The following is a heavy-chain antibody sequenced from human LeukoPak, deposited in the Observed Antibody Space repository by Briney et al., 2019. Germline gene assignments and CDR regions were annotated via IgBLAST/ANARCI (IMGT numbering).Heavy chain of an antibody. CDR2: IYHSGST. D-gene: IGHD2-21*02. Sequence: SETLSLTCTVSGGSISSGYYWGWIRQPPGKGLEWIGSIYHSGSTYYNPSLKSRVTISVDTSKNQFSLKLSSVTAADTAVYYCEGSVVVTGSDYWGQGTLVTVSS. V-gene: IGHV4-38-2*02. CDR1: GGSISSGYY. CDR3: EGSVVVTGSDY. J-gene: IGHJ4*02.